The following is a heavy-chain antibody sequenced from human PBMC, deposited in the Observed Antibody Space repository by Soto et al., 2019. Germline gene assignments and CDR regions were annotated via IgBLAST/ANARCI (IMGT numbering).Heavy chain of an antibody. Sequence: QVQVVQSGAEVKKPGASVKVSCKASGFTFTIYGIAWVRQAPRQGLEWMGWINPYNANTNYAQKFQGRVTMTTDTPTTTGYMELRSLRSDDTAVYYCARVVAAAPGYYGMAVWGQGTTVTVSS. V-gene: IGHV1-18*01. J-gene: IGHJ6*02. CDR1: GFTFTIYG. D-gene: IGHD2-15*01. CDR2: INPYNANT. CDR3: ARVVAAAPGYYGMAV.